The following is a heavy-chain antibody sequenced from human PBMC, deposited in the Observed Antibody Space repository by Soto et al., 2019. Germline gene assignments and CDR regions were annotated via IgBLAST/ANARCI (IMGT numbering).Heavy chain of an antibody. CDR1: GFSLSTSGVG. CDR3: AQIRVELRFYGMDV. CDR2: IYWDDDK. V-gene: IGHV2-5*02. D-gene: IGHD1-7*01. Sequence: QITLKESGPTLVKPTQTLTLTCTFSGFSLSTSGVGVGWIRQPPGKALEWLALIYWDDDKSYSPSLKSRLTTTKDTPKNQVVLTVTNMDPVDTATYYCAQIRVELRFYGMDVWGQGTTVTVSS. J-gene: IGHJ6*02.